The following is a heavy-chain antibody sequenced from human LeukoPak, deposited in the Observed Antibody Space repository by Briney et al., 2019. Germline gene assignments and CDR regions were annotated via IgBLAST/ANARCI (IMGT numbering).Heavy chain of an antibody. Sequence: PGRSLRLSCAASGFTFSSYGMHWVRQAPGKGLEWVAVIWYDGSNKYYADSVKGRFTISRDNSKNTLYLQMNSLRAEDTAVYYCARGSRGNDFWSGYPYYYYYMDVWGKGTTVTVSS. V-gene: IGHV3-33*01. CDR2: IWYDGSNK. CDR3: ARGSRGNDFWSGYPYYYYYMDV. CDR1: GFTFSSYG. D-gene: IGHD3-3*01. J-gene: IGHJ6*03.